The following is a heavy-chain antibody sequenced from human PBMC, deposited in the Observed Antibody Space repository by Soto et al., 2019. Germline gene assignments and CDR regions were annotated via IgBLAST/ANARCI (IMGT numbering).Heavy chain of an antibody. D-gene: IGHD4-17*01. V-gene: IGHV4-30-4*01. Sequence: QVQLQESGPGLVKPSQTLSLTCTVSGGSISGGVYYWSWIRQPPGKGLEWIGYIFDSGSTYYNPSLKSRVNISVDTSKNQSSLRLSSVTAADTAVYYCAREIIPLTTDWYFDLWGRGTLVTVSS. CDR3: AREIIPLTTDWYFDL. CDR2: IFDSGST. J-gene: IGHJ2*01. CDR1: GGSISGGVYY.